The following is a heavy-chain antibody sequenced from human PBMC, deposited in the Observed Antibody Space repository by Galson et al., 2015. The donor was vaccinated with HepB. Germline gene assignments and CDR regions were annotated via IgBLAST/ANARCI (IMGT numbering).Heavy chain of an antibody. D-gene: IGHD3-3*01. Sequence: TLSLTCTVSGGSISSGGVYWSWIRHHPGKGQEWIGYIYYSGSTYYSPSLNGRVTISLEKSKNQFSLKLSSVTAADTAVYYCARDQASRFWSGYYTPPPAAYVDVWGKGTTVTVSS. V-gene: IGHV4-31*03. CDR3: ARDQASRFWSGYYTPPPAAYVDV. J-gene: IGHJ6*03. CDR2: IYYSGST. CDR1: GGSISSGGVY.